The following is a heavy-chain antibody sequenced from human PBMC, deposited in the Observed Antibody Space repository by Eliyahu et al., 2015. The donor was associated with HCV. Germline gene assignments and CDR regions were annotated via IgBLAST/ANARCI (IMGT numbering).Heavy chain of an antibody. D-gene: IGHD3-22*01. J-gene: IGHJ5*02. CDR2: ISSSSSTI. CDR1: GFTFXSYS. CDR3: ARDYYDSSGFDWFDP. Sequence: EVQLVESGGGLVQPGGSLGLSCAASGFTFXSYSMNWVHQAPGKGLEWVSYISSSSSTIYYADSVKGRFTISRDNAKNSLYLQMNSLRDEDTAVYYCARDYYDSSGFDWFDPWGQGTLVTVSS. V-gene: IGHV3-48*02.